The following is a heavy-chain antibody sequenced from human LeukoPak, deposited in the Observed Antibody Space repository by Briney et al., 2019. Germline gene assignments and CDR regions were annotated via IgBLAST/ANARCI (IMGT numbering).Heavy chain of an antibody. CDR2: ISANGVDT. J-gene: IGHJ5*02. V-gene: IGHV3-23*01. CDR1: GFTFSNHA. D-gene: IGHD2-8*02. CDR3: AKDVWWSVS. Sequence: GGSLRLSRVASGFTFSNHAMTWVRQAPGKGLEWVSAISANGVDTFYAPSVKGRFTISRDNSKNTLYLQINSLRAEDTAIYYCAKDVWWSVSWGQGTLVTVSS.